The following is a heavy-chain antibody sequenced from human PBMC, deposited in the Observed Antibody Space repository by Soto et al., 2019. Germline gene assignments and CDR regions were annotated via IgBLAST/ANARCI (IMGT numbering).Heavy chain of an antibody. CDR1: GFTFSSYA. Sequence: GGSLRLSCAASGFTFSSYAMSWVRQAPGKGLEWVSAISGSGGSTYYADSVKGRFTISRDNSKNSLYLQMNSLRDEDTAVYYCASADFWSGYYIDYWGQGPLVTVSS. CDR3: ASADFWSGYYIDY. CDR2: ISGSGGST. V-gene: IGHV3-23*01. J-gene: IGHJ4*02. D-gene: IGHD3-3*01.